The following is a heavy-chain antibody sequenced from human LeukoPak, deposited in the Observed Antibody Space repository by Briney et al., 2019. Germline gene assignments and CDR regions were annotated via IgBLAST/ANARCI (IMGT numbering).Heavy chain of an antibody. J-gene: IGHJ4*02. CDR2: ISYDGSNK. D-gene: IGHD2-8*01. Sequence: GGSLRLSCSASGFTFSSYALHWVRQAPGKGLEWVAVISYDGSNKYYADSVKGRFTISRDNSKNTLYLQMNSLRAEDTAVYYCARGEWDYWGQGTLVTVSS. V-gene: IGHV3-30-3*01. CDR3: ARGEWDY. CDR1: GFTFSSYA.